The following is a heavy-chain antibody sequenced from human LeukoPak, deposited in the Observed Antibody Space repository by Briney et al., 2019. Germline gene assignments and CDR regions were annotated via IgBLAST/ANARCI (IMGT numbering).Heavy chain of an antibody. V-gene: IGHV3-23*01. Sequence: GGSLRLSCAASGFTFSSYAMSWVRQAPGKGREWVSAISGSGGSTYYEASVKGRFTISRDNSKNTLYLKMNSLRAEATAVYYCAKDDSYAPFAYWGQGTLVTVSS. CDR2: ISGSGGST. CDR3: AKDDSYAPFAY. J-gene: IGHJ4*02. CDR1: GFTFSSYA. D-gene: IGHD5-18*01.